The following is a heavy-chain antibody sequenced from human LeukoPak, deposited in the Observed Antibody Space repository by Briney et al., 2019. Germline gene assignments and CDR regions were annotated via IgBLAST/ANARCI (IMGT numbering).Heavy chain of an antibody. Sequence: GGSLRLSCAASGFTFSDYYMSWIRQAPGKGLEWVSYISSSGSTIYYADSVKGRFTISRDNAKNSLYLQMNSLRAEDTAVYYCARGGAATIYYYYGMGVWGQGTTVTVSS. CDR3: ARGGAATIYYYYGMGV. CDR1: GFTFSDYY. J-gene: IGHJ6*02. CDR2: ISSSGSTI. D-gene: IGHD1-26*01. V-gene: IGHV3-11*01.